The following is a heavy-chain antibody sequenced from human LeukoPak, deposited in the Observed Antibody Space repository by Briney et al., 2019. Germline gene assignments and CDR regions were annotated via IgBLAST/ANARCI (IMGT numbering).Heavy chain of an antibody. J-gene: IGHJ4*02. CDR3: ARESIAVAGAPFDY. D-gene: IGHD6-19*01. Sequence: GGSLRLSCAASGFTFSSYEMNWVRQAPGKGLEWVSYISSGSTIYDADSVKGRFTISRDNAKNSLYLQMNSLRAEDTAVYYCARESIAVAGAPFDYRGQGTLVTVSS. CDR1: GFTFSSYE. V-gene: IGHV3-48*03. CDR2: ISSGSTI.